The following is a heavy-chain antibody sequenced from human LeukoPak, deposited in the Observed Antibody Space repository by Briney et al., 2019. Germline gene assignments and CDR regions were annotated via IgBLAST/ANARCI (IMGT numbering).Heavy chain of an antibody. CDR2: FYSGDST. J-gene: IGHJ4*02. CDR1: GFTVSRNY. Sequence: GGSLRLSCAASGFTVSRNYMSWVRQAPGKGPEWVSVFYSGDSTYYADSVKGSFTISRDNSKNTLYLQMNSLRAEDTAVYYCARVGRGYSFNVYYFDYWGQGTLVTVSS. V-gene: IGHV3-66*01. CDR3: ARVGRGYSFNVYYFDY. D-gene: IGHD5-18*01.